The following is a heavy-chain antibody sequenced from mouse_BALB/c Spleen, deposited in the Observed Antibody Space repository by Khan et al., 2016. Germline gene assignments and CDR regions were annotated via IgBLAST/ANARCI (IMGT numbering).Heavy chain of an antibody. J-gene: IGHJ1*01. CDR2: INTYTGEP. CDR3: ARGAMVTTGWYFDV. CDR1: GYTFTNSG. V-gene: IGHV9-1*02. D-gene: IGHD2-2*01. Sequence: QIQLVQSGPELKKPGETVKISCKASGYTFTNSGMNWVKQAPGKGLKWVGWINTYTGEPTYADDFKGRFAFSLESSASTAYLQFNNLKNEDMSTYFCARGAMVTTGWYFDVWGAGTTVTVSS.